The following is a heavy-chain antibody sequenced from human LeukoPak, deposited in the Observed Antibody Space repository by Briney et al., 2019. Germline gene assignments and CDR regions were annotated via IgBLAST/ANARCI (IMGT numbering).Heavy chain of an antibody. D-gene: IGHD3-10*01. CDR1: GGTFRSYA. Sequence: SVKVSCKASGGTFRSYAISWGRQAPRQGLGWMGGIIPIFGTANYAQKFQGRVTITADESTSTAYMELSSLRSEDTAVYYCARDGMGLGELWDFDYWGQGTLVTVSS. CDR2: IIPIFGTA. V-gene: IGHV1-69*13. CDR3: ARDGMGLGELWDFDY. J-gene: IGHJ4*02.